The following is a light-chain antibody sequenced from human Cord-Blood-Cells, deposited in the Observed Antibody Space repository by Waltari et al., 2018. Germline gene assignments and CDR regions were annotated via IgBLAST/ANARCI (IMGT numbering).Light chain of an antibody. CDR1: GGHSSYA. CDR2: LNSDGSH. CDR3: QTWGTGIQV. J-gene: IGLJ3*02. Sequence: QLVLTQSHSAAASLGASVKLTCTLSGGHSSYAMASHWQQPEKGPRYLLTLNSDGSHSKGAGIPDRFSGSSSGAWRYLTISSLQSEYEADYYCQTWGTGIQVFGGGTKLTVL. V-gene: IGLV4-69*01.